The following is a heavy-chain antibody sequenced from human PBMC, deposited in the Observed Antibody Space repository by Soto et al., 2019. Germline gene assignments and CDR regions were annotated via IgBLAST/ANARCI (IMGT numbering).Heavy chain of an antibody. CDR3: ARADYRGSNPRGPLDS. J-gene: IGHJ4*02. CDR1: GGSISSHY. V-gene: IGHV4-59*11. CDR2: NYHSGPT. Sequence: QVQLQESGPGLVKPSETLSLTCTVSGGSISSHYWSWVRQPSGKGLEWIGYNYHSGPTIYNPSLKSRVTISLDTAKDQFALELSSMTAADTAVYYCARADYRGSNPRGPLDSWGQGTLVTVFS. D-gene: IGHD4-4*01.